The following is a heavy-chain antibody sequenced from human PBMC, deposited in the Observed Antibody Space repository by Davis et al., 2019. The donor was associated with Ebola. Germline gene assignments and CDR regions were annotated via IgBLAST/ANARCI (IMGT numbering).Heavy chain of an antibody. Sequence: GESLKISCAASGFTFSSYGMHWVRQAPGKGLEWVAVISYDGSNKYYADSVKGRFTISRDNAKNSLYLQMNSLRAEDTAVYYCARDGMATIPPCDYWGQGTLVTVSS. CDR3: ARDGMATIPPCDY. J-gene: IGHJ4*02. D-gene: IGHD5-24*01. CDR1: GFTFSSYG. CDR2: ISYDGSNK. V-gene: IGHV3-30*03.